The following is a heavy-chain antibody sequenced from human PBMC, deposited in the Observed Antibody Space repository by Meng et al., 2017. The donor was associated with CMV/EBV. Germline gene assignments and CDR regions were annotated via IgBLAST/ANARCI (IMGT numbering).Heavy chain of an antibody. CDR3: ATHYDCGTDYVNYYGMDV. V-gene: IGHV5-51*01. D-gene: IGHD3-3*01. CDR1: GYSFTSYW. J-gene: IGHJ6*02. Sequence: KVSCKGSGYSFTSYWIGWVRQMPGKGLEWMGIIYPGDSDTRYSPSFQGQVTISADKSISTAYLQWSSLKASDTAMSYCATHYDCGTDYVNYYGMDVWGQGTTVTVSS. CDR2: IYPGDSDT.